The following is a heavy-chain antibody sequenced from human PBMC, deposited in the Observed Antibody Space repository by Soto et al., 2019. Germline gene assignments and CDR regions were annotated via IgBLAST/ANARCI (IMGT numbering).Heavy chain of an antibody. CDR3: ARLGYDSSGYPSSFDP. Sequence: SETLSLTCTVSGGSISSGSYSWGWVRQRPGKGLEWIGYVYFSGNTYYNPSLKSRVTISVDTSKKQFSLRLTSVTVADTAVYYCARLGYDSSGYPSSFDPWGQGSLVTVSS. CDR1: GGSISSGSYS. V-gene: IGHV4-31*03. D-gene: IGHD3-22*01. CDR2: VYFSGNT. J-gene: IGHJ5*02.